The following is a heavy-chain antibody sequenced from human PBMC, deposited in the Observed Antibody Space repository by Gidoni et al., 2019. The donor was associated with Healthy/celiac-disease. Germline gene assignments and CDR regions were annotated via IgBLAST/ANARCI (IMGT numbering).Heavy chain of an antibody. V-gene: IGHV1-69*01. CDR3: ARDLVRGGQNWFDP. J-gene: IGHJ5*02. Sequence: QVQLVQSGAEVKKPGSSVKVSCKASGATFSSYAISWVRQAPGQGLEWMGGIIPIFGTANYAQKFQGRVTITADESTSTAYMELSSLRSEDTAVYYCARDLVRGGQNWFDPWGQGTLVTVSS. D-gene: IGHD3-10*01. CDR2: IIPIFGTA. CDR1: GATFSSYA.